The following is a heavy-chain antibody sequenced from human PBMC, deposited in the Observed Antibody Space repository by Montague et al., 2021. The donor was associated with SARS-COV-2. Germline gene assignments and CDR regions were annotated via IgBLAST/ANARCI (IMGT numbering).Heavy chain of an antibody. CDR3: ARVHYGFNYFHY. CDR2: MSYRGSP. V-gene: IGHV4-31*03. J-gene: IGHJ4*02. CDR1: GGSISGGDYY. Sequence: TLSLTCTVSGGSISGGDYYWSWIRQHPGKGLEWIGYMSYRGSPYYNPSIMSRVTISRDTSKNQFSLNLRSATAADTAVYYCARVHYGFNYFHYWGQGTLVTVSS. D-gene: IGHD3-10*01.